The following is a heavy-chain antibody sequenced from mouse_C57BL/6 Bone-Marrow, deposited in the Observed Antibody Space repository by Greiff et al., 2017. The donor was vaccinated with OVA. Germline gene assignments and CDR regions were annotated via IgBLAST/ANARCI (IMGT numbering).Heavy chain of an antibody. Sequence: QVQLKESGAELARPGASVKLSCKASGYTFTSYGISWVKQRTGQGLEWIGEIYPRSGNTYYNEKFKGKATLTADKSSSTAYMKLRSLTSEDSAVYFCARQFYCGRRYAMDYWGQGTSVTVSS. J-gene: IGHJ4*01. CDR3: ARQFYCGRRYAMDY. D-gene: IGHD2-1*01. CDR1: GYTFTSYG. V-gene: IGHV1-81*01. CDR2: IYPRSGNT.